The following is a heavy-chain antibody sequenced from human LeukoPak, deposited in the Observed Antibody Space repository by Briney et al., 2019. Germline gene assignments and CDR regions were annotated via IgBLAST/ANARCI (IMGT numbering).Heavy chain of an antibody. CDR3: AKDQGGGGDSLSGYYFFGMDV. V-gene: IGHV3-30*18. Sequence: GRSLRLSCAASGFTFSSYGMHWVRQAPGTGLEWVAVISYDGSNKYYADSVKGRFTISRDNSKNTLYLQMNSLRAEVTAVYYCAKDQGGGGDSLSGYYFFGMDVWGQGTTVTVSS. CDR2: ISYDGSNK. CDR1: GFTFSSYG. J-gene: IGHJ6*02. D-gene: IGHD4-23*01.